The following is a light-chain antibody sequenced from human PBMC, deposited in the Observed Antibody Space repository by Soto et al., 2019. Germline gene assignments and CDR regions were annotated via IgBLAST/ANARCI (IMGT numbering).Light chain of an antibody. Sequence: ELVLTQSPATLSLSPGERATLSCRASQFLSSYLAWYQQKPGQPPRLLIYDTSNRAAGIPARFSGSRSGTDFTLTISSLEPEDFAVYFCHQRNKFGQGTRLEIK. CDR3: HQRNK. CDR1: QFLSSY. CDR2: DTS. J-gene: IGKJ5*01. V-gene: IGKV3-11*01.